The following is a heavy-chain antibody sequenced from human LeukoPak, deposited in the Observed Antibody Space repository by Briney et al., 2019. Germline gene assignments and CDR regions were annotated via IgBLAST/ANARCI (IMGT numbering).Heavy chain of an antibody. CDR1: GYSFTNYD. D-gene: IGHD3-10*01. CDR3: ARDNYGSGSYLHNY. CDR2: MSPNSGKT. J-gene: IGHJ4*02. V-gene: IGHV1-8*01. Sequence: ASVKVSCKTSGYSFTNYDINWVRQATGQGLEWMGWMSPNSGKTGYAQKFQGRVTITADESTSTAYMELSSLRSEDTAVYYCARDNYGSGSYLHNYWGQGTLVTVSS.